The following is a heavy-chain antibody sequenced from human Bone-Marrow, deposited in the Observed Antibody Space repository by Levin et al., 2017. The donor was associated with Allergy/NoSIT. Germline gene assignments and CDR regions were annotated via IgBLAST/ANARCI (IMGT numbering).Heavy chain of an antibody. J-gene: IGHJ5*02. D-gene: IGHD3-22*01. CDR2: ISAYNGNT. Sequence: ASVKVSCKASGYTFTSYGISWVRQAPGQGLEWMGWISAYNGNTNYAQKLQGRVTMTTDTSTSTAYMELRSLRSDDTAVYYCAREATGSSGYSSFDWFDPWGQGTLVTVSS. V-gene: IGHV1-18*01. CDR3: AREATGSSGYSSFDWFDP. CDR1: GYTFTSYG.